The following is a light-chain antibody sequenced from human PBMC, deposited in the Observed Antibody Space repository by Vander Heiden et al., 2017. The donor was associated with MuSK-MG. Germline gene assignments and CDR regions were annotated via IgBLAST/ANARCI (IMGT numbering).Light chain of an antibody. Sequence: QSALTQPASVSGSPGQSITISCPGTSSDVGSYNLVSWYQQHPGKAHKFIIYDVSSRPSGVSDRFSGSKSANTASLTISGLQAEDEADYYCSSYTNINTVIFGGGTKLTVL. CDR1: SSDVGSYNL. CDR2: DVS. V-gene: IGLV2-14*02. CDR3: SSYTNINTVI. J-gene: IGLJ2*01.